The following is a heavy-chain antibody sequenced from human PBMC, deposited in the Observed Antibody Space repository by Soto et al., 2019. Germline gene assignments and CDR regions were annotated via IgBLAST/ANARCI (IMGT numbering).Heavy chain of an antibody. CDR1: GYTFTSYG. D-gene: IGHD3-10*01. Sequence: GASVKLSCKASGYTFTSYGISWVRQAPGQGLEWMGWISAYNGNTNYAQKLQGRVTMTTDTSTSTAYMELRSLRSDDTAVYYCASSYYGSGNPKDYYYGMDVWGQGTTVTVSS. V-gene: IGHV1-18*01. CDR3: ASSYYGSGNPKDYYYGMDV. CDR2: ISAYNGNT. J-gene: IGHJ6*02.